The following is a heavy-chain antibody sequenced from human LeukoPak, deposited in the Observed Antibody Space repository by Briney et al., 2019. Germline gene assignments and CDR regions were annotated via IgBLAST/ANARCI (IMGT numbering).Heavy chain of an antibody. J-gene: IGHJ3*02. Sequence: GGSLRLSCAASGFTFSSYWMHWVRQAPGKGLVWVSRINSDGSSTSYADSVKGRFTISRDNAKNTLYLQANSLRAEDTAVYYCARVGGYYDSSGYYYNAFDIWGQGTMVTVSS. CDR2: INSDGSST. CDR3: ARVGGYYDSSGYYYNAFDI. D-gene: IGHD3-22*01. V-gene: IGHV3-74*01. CDR1: GFTFSSYW.